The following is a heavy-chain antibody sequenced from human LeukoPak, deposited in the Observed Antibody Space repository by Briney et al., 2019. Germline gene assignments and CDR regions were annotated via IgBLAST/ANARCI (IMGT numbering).Heavy chain of an antibody. CDR2: FDPEDGET. D-gene: IGHD5-12*01. CDR1: GYTLTELS. CDR3: ATGDVSGYDKLFDY. Sequence: ASVKVSCKVSGYTLTELSMHWVRQAPGKGLEWMGGFDPEDGETIYAQKFQGRVTMTEDTSTDTAYMELSSLSSEDTAVYYCATGDVSGYDKLFDYWGQGTLVTVSS. J-gene: IGHJ4*02. V-gene: IGHV1-24*01.